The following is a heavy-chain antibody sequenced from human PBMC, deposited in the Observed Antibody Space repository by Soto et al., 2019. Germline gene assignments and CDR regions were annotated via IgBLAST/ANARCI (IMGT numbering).Heavy chain of an antibody. D-gene: IGHD6-19*01. V-gene: IGHV1-46*03. J-gene: IGHJ6*03. CDR1: GYTFTSYY. CDR2: INPSGGST. CDR3: ARDAVSLFYYMDV. Sequence: ASVKVSCKASGYTFTSYYMHWVRQAPGQGLEWMGIINPSGGSTSYAQKFQGRVTMTRDTSTSTVYMELSSLRSGDTAVYYCARDAVSLFYYMDVWGKGTTVTVSS.